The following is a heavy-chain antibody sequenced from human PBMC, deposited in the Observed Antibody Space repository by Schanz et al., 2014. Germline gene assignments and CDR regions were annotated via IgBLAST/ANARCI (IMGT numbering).Heavy chain of an antibody. CDR1: GDTFTSYG. V-gene: IGHV1-18*04. Sequence: QVQLVQSGVEVKKPGASVKVSCKASGDTFTSYGITWVRQAPGQGLEWMGWISAYNGNTNYAQKLQGRVTMTTDTCTSTVSMELRSMRSYDTAVYYCARVEVLWFGGVFQGKYNGFDPWGQGTVVTVSS. CDR2: ISAYNGNT. D-gene: IGHD3-10*01. CDR3: ARVEVLWFGGVFQGKYNGFDP. J-gene: IGHJ5*02.